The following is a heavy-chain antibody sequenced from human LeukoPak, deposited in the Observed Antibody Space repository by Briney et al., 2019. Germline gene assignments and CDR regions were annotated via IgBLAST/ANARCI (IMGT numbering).Heavy chain of an antibody. D-gene: IGHD3-10*01. J-gene: IGHJ4*02. Sequence: GGSLRPSCAASGFTFSSYAMSWVRQAPGKGLEWVSAISGSGGSTYYADSVKGRFTISRDNSKNTLYLQMNSLRAEDTAVYYCAKPPYGSGSFDYWGQGTLVTVSS. CDR1: GFTFSSYA. CDR3: AKPPYGSGSFDY. V-gene: IGHV3-23*01. CDR2: ISGSGGST.